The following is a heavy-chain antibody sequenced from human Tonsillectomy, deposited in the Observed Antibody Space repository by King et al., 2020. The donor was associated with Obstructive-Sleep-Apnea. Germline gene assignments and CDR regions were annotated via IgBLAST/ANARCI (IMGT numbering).Heavy chain of an antibody. CDR1: GYTFTAYY. CDR2: INPKTRYT. Sequence: QLVQSGAEVKKPGASLTVSCKAVGYTFTAYYIHILRQAPGKGLEGEAWINPKTRYTKIEQNFQERASGTSDKSINTAYMELKNLKSDDTAVFYCARGVWGSSANYDAFDVWGQGTAVTVSS. J-gene: IGHJ3*01. CDR3: ARGVWGSSANYDAFDV. D-gene: IGHD3-16*01. V-gene: IGHV1-2*02.